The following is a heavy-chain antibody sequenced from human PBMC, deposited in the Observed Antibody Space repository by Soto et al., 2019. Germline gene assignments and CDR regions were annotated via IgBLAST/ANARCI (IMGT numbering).Heavy chain of an antibody. D-gene: IGHD1-26*01. J-gene: IGHJ4*01. Sequence: GGSLRLSCAASGFTFSSYGMHWVRQAPGKGLEWVATIWYDSSNKYYTDSVKGRFTISRDNSKNTLYLQMNSLRADDTAVYSCAREGNVMGGASKYFDYWGQGTPVTVSS. V-gene: IGHV3-33*01. CDR1: GFTFSSYG. CDR3: AREGNVMGGASKYFDY. CDR2: IWYDSSNK.